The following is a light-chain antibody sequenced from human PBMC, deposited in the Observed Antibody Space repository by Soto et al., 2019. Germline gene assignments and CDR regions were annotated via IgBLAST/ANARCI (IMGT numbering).Light chain of an antibody. CDR2: GAS. CDR1: QRVSSN. CDR3: QQYNNWRGT. Sequence: EIVMTQSPATLSVSPGESATLSCRASQRVSSNLAWYQQKPGPAPRLLIYGASTRAPGIPARFSVSGSGTEFTLTISSLQSEDVAVYYCQQYNNWRGTFGQGTKVEIK. J-gene: IGKJ1*01. V-gene: IGKV3-15*01.